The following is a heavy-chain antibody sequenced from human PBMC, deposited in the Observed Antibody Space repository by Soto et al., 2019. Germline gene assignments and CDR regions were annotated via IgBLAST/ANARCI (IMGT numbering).Heavy chain of an antibody. V-gene: IGHV4-59*01. CDR3: GRGALYVYFWGSYRAPSYYFDY. Sequence: GSLRLSCAASGFTFSSYSMNWVRQAPGKGLEWIGYIYYSGSTNYNPSLKSRVTISVDTSKNQFSLKLSSVTAADTAVYYCGRGALYVYFWGSYRAPSYYFDYWGQGTLVTVSS. J-gene: IGHJ4*01. CDR1: GFTFSSYS. CDR2: IYYSGST. D-gene: IGHD3-16*02.